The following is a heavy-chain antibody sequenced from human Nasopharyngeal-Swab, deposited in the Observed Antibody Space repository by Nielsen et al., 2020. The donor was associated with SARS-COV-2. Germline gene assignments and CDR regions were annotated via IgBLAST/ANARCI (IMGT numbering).Heavy chain of an antibody. D-gene: IGHD3-22*01. Sequence: SSVNVSCKASRCTFSSYVISWVRQAPGQGLEWMGWIIPTACLANYAQQFQGRVTITADTSTSTSYMELRSLRSDDTAVYYCARDKRIYFDSSGHLDCWGQGTLVTVSS. CDR2: IIPTACLA. V-gene: IGHV1-69*10. J-gene: IGHJ4*02. CDR1: RCTFSSYV. CDR3: ARDKRIYFDSSGHLDC.